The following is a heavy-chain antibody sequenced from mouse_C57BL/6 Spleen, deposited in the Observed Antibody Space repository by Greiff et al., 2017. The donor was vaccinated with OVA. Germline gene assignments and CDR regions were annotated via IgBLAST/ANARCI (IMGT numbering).Heavy chain of an antibody. J-gene: IGHJ2*01. CDR3: TARYYGCSSFAY. Sequence: VQLKESGAELVRPGASVKLSCTASGFNIKDAYMHWVKQRPEQGLAWIGWLDPENGDTDYASKFQGKATITADKSSNTAYLQLISLTSADTAVEYCTARYYGCSSFAYWGQGTPLTVAS. CDR1: GFNIKDAY. D-gene: IGHD1-1*01. CDR2: LDPENGDT. V-gene: IGHV14-4*01.